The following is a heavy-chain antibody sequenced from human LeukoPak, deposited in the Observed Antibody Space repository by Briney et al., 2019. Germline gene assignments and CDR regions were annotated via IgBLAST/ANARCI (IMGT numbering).Heavy chain of an antibody. V-gene: IGHV1-18*01. D-gene: IGHD5-18*01. J-gene: IGHJ4*02. CDR3: ARAKREYSYGSDVPFDY. CDR1: GYTFTSYG. Sequence: ASVKVSCKASGYTFTSYGISWVRQAPGQGLEWMGWISAYNGNTNYAQKLQGRVTMTTDTSTSTAYMELRRLRSDDTAVYYCARAKREYSYGSDVPFDYWGQGTLVTVSS. CDR2: ISAYNGNT.